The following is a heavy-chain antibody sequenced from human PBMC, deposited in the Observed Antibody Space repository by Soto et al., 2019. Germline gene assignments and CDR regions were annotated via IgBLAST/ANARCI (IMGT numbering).Heavy chain of an antibody. J-gene: IGHJ4*02. D-gene: IGHD6-19*01. Sequence: QVQLQQWGAGLLKPSETLSLTCAVYGGSFSAYYWSWIRQPPGKGLEWIGEINHSGSTNYNPSLKXRXIXXVDTSKNQFSLKLSSVTAADTAVYYCASPGSGFDYWGQGTLVTVSS. CDR1: GGSFSAYY. CDR2: INHSGST. CDR3: ASPGSGFDY. V-gene: IGHV4-34*01.